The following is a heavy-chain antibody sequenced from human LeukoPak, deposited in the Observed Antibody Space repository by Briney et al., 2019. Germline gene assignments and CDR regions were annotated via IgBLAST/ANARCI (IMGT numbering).Heavy chain of an antibody. D-gene: IGHD3-16*02. CDR1: GYTFTSNY. V-gene: IGHV1-46*01. CDR3: ATAGGIIEFFDF. J-gene: IGHJ2*01. Sequence: ASVKVSCKASGYTFTSNYIHWVRQAPGQGLDWMGMIIPGGGSTTYAQKFRDRVTMTRDASTSTVYMELSGLRSEDTALYYCATAGGIIEFFDFWGRGTLVTVSS. CDR2: IIPGGGST.